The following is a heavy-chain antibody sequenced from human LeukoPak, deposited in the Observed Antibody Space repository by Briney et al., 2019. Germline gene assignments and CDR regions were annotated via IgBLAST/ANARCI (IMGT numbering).Heavy chain of an antibody. D-gene: IGHD6-13*01. CDR1: GFTFDDYA. Sequence: GGSLRLSCAASGFTFDDYAMHWVRQAPGKGLEWASGIGWNSGGIVYADSVKGRFTISRDNAKNSLYLQMNSLGAEDTAFYYCVKVTAAGFVDHWGQGTLVTVSS. V-gene: IGHV3-9*01. CDR2: IGWNSGGI. J-gene: IGHJ4*02. CDR3: VKVTAAGFVDH.